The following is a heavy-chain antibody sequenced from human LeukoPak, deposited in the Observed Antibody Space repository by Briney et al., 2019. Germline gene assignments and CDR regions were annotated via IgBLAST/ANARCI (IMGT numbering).Heavy chain of an antibody. V-gene: IGHV1-2*02. Sequence: ASVKASYKASRYTFTGYYIQWVRQAPGQGLEWMGWINPHSGGTNYAQEFQGRVTMTRDTSISTAYMELSSLRPDDTAVYYCARDPKDDTSGYYYFDYWGQGTLVTVSS. CDR1: RYTFTGYY. CDR2: INPHSGGT. CDR3: ARDPKDDTSGYYYFDY. D-gene: IGHD3-22*01. J-gene: IGHJ4*02.